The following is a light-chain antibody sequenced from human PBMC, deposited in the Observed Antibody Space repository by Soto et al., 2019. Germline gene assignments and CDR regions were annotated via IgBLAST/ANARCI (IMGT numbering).Light chain of an antibody. CDR3: ATWDDSLSGPV. V-gene: IGLV1-44*01. Sequence: QSVLTQPPSASGTPGQRVSISCSGSSSNIGGHTVNWYQQVPGSAPKLLIYTNTQRPSGVPDRFSGSKSGTSASLAISGLQSEDEADYFCATWDDSLSGPVFGGGTKLTVL. J-gene: IGLJ2*01. CDR2: TNT. CDR1: SSNIGGHT.